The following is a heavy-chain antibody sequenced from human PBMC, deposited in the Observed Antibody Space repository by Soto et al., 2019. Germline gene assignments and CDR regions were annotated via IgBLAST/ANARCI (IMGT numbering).Heavy chain of an antibody. CDR2: VIPTLATA. CDR1: GGPFNNHA. CDR3: ASNYGDIDAFDI. V-gene: IGHV1-69*01. D-gene: IGHD4-17*01. J-gene: IGHJ3*02. Sequence: QVQLVQSGAEVKKPGSSVKVSCKTSGGPFNNHAINWVRQAPGQGLEWVGLVIPTLATADYARKFQGRVTMTADEVTNTPSMELTSLRSAATGVIYCASNYGDIDAFDIWGQGTLVNVSS.